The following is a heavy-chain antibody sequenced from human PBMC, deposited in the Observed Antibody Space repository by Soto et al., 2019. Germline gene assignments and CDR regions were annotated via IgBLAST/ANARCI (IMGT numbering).Heavy chain of an antibody. Sequence: QVQLQESGPGLVKPSQTLSLTCTVSGGSISSGGYYWSWIRQHPGKGLEWIGYIYYSGSTYYNPSLKSRVTISVDTSKNQFFLKLSSVNAADTAVYYCARYLDTSYIVATIIGFDPWGQGTLVTVS. CDR2: IYYSGST. D-gene: IGHD5-12*01. CDR1: GGSISSGGYY. V-gene: IGHV4-31*03. J-gene: IGHJ5*02. CDR3: ARYLDTSYIVATIIGFDP.